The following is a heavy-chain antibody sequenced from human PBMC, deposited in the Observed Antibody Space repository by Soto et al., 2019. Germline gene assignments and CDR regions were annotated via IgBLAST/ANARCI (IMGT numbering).Heavy chain of an antibody. CDR3: AKGSVVRGVIPYMDV. V-gene: IGHV3-9*01. CDR2: ISWNSGSI. D-gene: IGHD3-10*01. J-gene: IGHJ6*03. CDR1: GFTFSSYS. Sequence: PGGSLRLSCAASGFTFSSYSMHWVRQAPGKGLEWVSGISWNSGSIGYADSVKGRFTISRDNAKNSLYLQMNSLRAEDTALYYCAKGSVVRGVIPYMDVWGKGTTVTVSS.